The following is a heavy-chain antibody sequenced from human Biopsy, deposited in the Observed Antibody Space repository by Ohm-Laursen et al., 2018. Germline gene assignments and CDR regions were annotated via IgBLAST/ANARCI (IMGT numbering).Heavy chain of an antibody. CDR1: GFTVYNNY. CDR2: ISANGATT. D-gene: IGHD2-2*02. Sequence: SLRLSCAASGFTVYNNYMTWVRQAPGKGLEWVSTISANGATTFYADSVKGRFTISRDGSSDTLYLQMHSLRADDTALYYCAKGGYCSATSCNMDVDYWGQGALVTVSS. J-gene: IGHJ4*02. CDR3: AKGGYCSATSCNMDVDY. V-gene: IGHV3-23*01.